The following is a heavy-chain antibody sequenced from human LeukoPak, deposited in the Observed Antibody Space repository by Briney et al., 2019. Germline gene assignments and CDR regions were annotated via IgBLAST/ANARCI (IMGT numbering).Heavy chain of an antibody. CDR1: GYTFTGYY. CDR3: ARATSSWTYYDLDV. Sequence: ASVKVSCKASGYTFTGYYMHWVRQAPGQGLEWMGWINPNTGGTIYAQNFQGRVTMTRDTSFSTAYMELSRLRSDDTAIYYCARATSSWTYYDLDVWGQGTTVTVSS. CDR2: INPNTGGT. D-gene: IGHD2-2*01. J-gene: IGHJ6*02. V-gene: IGHV1-2*02.